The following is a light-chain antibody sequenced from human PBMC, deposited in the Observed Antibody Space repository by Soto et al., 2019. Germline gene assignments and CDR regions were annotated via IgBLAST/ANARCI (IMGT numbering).Light chain of an antibody. CDR3: QQFHRLPVT. J-gene: IGKJ4*01. CDR1: QSVINN. CDR2: YAS. Sequence: EIVMTQSPATLSVSPGERATLSCRASQSVINNLAWYQHKPGQAPRLLISYASAGASGVPARFSGSGSGTDFTLTIDSLQSEDFATYYRQQFHRLPVTFGGGTKVEIK. V-gene: IGKV3-15*01.